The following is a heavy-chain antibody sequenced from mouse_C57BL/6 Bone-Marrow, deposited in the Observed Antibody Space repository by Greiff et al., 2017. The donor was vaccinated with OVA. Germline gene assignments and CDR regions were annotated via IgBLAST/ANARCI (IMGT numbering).Heavy chain of an antibody. V-gene: IGHV10-3*01. D-gene: IGHD2-12*01. Sequence: GGGSVHHKRSLKLSCAASGFTFNTYAMHWVRQAPGKGLEWVARIRSKSSNYATYYADSVKDRFTISRDDSHSMLYLQMNNLKTEDTAREYCVREGKLILDYWGQGTTLKVSS. J-gene: IGHJ2*01. CDR2: IRSKSSNYAT. CDR1: GFTFNTYA. CDR3: VREGKLILDY.